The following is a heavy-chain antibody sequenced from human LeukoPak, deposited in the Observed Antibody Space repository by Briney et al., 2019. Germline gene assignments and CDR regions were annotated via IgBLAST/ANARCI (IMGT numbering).Heavy chain of an antibody. D-gene: IGHD3-9*01. CDR2: ISSSSSYI. CDR1: GFTFSSYS. V-gene: IGHV3-21*01. J-gene: IGHJ4*02. Sequence: PGGSLRLSCAASGFTFSSYSMNWVRQAPGKGLEWVSSISSSSSYIYYADSVKGRFTISRDNAKNSLYLQMNSLRAEDTAVYYCARVFPQLRYFDSWDQGTLVTVSS. CDR3: ARVFPQLRYFDS.